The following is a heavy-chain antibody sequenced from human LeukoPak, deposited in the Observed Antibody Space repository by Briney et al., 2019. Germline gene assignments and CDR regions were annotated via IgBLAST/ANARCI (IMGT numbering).Heavy chain of an antibody. Sequence: GGSLRLSCTASGFTFGDYAMSWVRQAPGKGLEWVGFIRSKAYGGTTEYAASVKGRFTISRDDSKSIAYLQMNSLKTEDTAVYYCTRWYSSSYYYYYYMDVWGKGTTVTISS. CDR3: TRWYSSSYYYYYYMDV. J-gene: IGHJ6*03. D-gene: IGHD6-13*01. CDR1: GFTFGDYA. CDR2: IRSKAYGGTT. V-gene: IGHV3-49*04.